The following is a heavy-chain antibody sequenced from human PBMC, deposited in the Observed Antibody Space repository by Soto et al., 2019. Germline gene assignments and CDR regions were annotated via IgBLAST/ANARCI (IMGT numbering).Heavy chain of an antibody. Sequence: EVQLVESGGGLIQPGGSLRLSCAASGFNVNSNYINWVRQAPGKGLEWVSIIYSGGDTFYADSVKGRFSISRDNSKNTVYLQMSSLRAEDTAVYYCARDRYCSGGFCYGMDVWGQGTTVTVSS. CDR1: GFNVNSNY. CDR2: IYSGGDT. CDR3: ARDRYCSGGFCYGMDV. D-gene: IGHD2-15*01. V-gene: IGHV3-53*01. J-gene: IGHJ6*02.